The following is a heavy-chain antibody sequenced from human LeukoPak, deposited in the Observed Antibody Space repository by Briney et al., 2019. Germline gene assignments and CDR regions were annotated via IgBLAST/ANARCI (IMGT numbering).Heavy chain of an antibody. CDR2: IRSKAYGGTT. CDR1: GFTFGDYA. CDR3: TRNAGDYDPLYYYYYMDV. Sequence: GRSLRLSCTASGFTFGDYAMSWFRQAPGKGLEWVGFIRSKAYGGTTEYAASVKGRFTISRDDSKSIAYLQMNSLKTEDTAVYYCTRNAGDYDPLYYYYYMDVWGKGTTVTVSS. D-gene: IGHD4-17*01. J-gene: IGHJ6*03. V-gene: IGHV3-49*03.